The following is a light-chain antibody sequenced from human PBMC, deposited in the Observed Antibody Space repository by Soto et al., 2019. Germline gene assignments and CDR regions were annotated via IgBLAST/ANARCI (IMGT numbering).Light chain of an antibody. Sequence: EIVLTQSPGSLSLSPGERATLSSRASQSVDSSFFAWYQQKPGQAPRLLIYGASNRATGIPDRFSGSGSGTYFTLTISRLEPEDFAVYYCQQYVSSVTFGQGTKVEIK. J-gene: IGKJ1*01. CDR3: QQYVSSVT. CDR1: QSVDSSF. V-gene: IGKV3-20*01. CDR2: GAS.